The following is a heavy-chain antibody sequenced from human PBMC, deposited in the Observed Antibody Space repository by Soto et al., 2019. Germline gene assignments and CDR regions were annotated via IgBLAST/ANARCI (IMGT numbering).Heavy chain of an antibody. CDR3: AKDPYYYDSSGYYQPFDY. V-gene: IGHV3-23*01. CDR2: ISGSGGST. Sequence: PGGSLRLSCAASGFTFSSYAMSWVRQAPGKGLEWVSAISGSGGSTYYADSVKGRFTISRDNSKNTLYLQMNSLRAEDTAVYYCAKDPYYYDSSGYYQPFDYWGQGTLVTAPQ. D-gene: IGHD3-22*01. CDR1: GFTFSSYA. J-gene: IGHJ4*02.